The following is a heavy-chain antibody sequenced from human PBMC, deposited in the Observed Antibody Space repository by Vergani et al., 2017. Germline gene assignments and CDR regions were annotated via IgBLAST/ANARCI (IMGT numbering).Heavy chain of an antibody. CDR1: GGTFSSYA. Sequence: QVQLVQSGAEVKKPGSSVKVSCKASGGTFSSYAISWVRQAPGQGLEWMGGIIPIFGTANYAQKFQGRVTITADESTSTAYMELRSLRSDDTAVYYCARDASTYYYDSSGYYRQTYFDYWGQGTLVTVSS. D-gene: IGHD3-22*01. V-gene: IGHV1-69*13. CDR2: IIPIFGTA. J-gene: IGHJ4*02. CDR3: ARDASTYYYDSSGYYRQTYFDY.